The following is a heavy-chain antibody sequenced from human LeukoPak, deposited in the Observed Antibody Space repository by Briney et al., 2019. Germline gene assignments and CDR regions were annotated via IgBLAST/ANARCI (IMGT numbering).Heavy chain of an antibody. V-gene: IGHV3-20*04. J-gene: IGHJ3*02. CDR1: GFSFDDYG. D-gene: IGHD6-19*01. Sequence: GGSLRLSCAASGFSFDDYGMSWVRQAPGKGLEWVSGINWDGGSAAYADSVKGRFTISRDNAKNSLYLQMNSLRAEDTAVYYCAREVKQWLANAFDIWGQGTMVTVSS. CDR2: INWDGGSA. CDR3: AREVKQWLANAFDI.